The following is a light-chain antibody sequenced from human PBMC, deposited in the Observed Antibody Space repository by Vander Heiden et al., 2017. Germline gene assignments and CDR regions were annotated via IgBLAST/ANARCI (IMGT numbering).Light chain of an antibody. Sequence: EIVLTQSPGTLSLSPGERVTLSCRASQSVRSSYLAWYQQKPGQAPRLLIYGASSRATGIPDRFSGSGSGTDFTLSISRLEPEDFAVYYCQQEGSSHWTFGQGTKVEIK. J-gene: IGKJ1*01. CDR3: QQEGSSHWT. V-gene: IGKV3-20*01. CDR2: GAS. CDR1: QSVRSSY.